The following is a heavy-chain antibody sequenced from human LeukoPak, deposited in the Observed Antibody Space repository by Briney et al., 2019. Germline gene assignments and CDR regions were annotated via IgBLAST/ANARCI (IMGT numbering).Heavy chain of an antibody. D-gene: IGHD4-17*01. CDR1: GDSVSSNSAA. CDR3: ARVGWATVTTFGFDY. J-gene: IGHJ4*02. V-gene: IGHV6-1*01. Sequence: SQTLSLTCVISGDSVSSNSAAWNWIRQSPSRGLEWLGRTYYRSKWYNDYAVSVRSRITINPDTSKNQFSLQLNSVTPEDTAVYYCARVGWATVTTFGFDYWGQGTLVTVSS. CDR2: TYYRSKWYN.